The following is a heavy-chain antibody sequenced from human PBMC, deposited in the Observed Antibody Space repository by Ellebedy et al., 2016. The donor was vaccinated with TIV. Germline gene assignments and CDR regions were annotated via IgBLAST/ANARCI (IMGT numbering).Heavy chain of an antibody. CDR1: GYTFISYA. V-gene: IGHV1-3*01. Sequence: AASVKVSCKASGYTFISYAMHWVRQASGQRLEWMGWIKGGNGNTKYSQKFQGRVTITRDTSAGTAYMELSALRSEDTAVYYCARGNCSGGSCSANAFDMWGQGTMVAVSS. CDR3: ARGNCSGGSCSANAFDM. CDR2: IKGGNGNT. J-gene: IGHJ3*02. D-gene: IGHD2-15*01.